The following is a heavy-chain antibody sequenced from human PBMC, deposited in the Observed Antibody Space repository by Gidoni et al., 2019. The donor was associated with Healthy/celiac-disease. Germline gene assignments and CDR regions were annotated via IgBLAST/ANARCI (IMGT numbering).Heavy chain of an antibody. CDR3: ARGGGSSGWYRGYFQH. CDR1: GGSFSGYY. CDR2: INHSGST. D-gene: IGHD6-19*01. V-gene: IGHV4-34*01. Sequence: QVQLQQWGAGLLKPSETLSLICAVYGGSFSGYYWSWIRQPPGKGLEWIGEINHSGSTNYNPSLKSRVTISVDTSKNQFSLKLSSVTAADTAVYYCARGGGSSGWYRGYFQHWGQGTLVTVSS. J-gene: IGHJ1*01.